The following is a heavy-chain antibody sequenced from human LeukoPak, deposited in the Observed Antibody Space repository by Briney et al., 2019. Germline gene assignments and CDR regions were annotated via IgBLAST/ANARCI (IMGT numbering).Heavy chain of an antibody. CDR2: IKRKTDGSTT. V-gene: IGHV3-15*01. D-gene: IGHD2-8*01. CDR1: GFTFSNAW. Sequence: PGGSLRLACAASGFTFSNAWMSWVSQAPGKGMEWVGHIKRKTDGSTTDYGGAVKGKLTIARDDEKKRLYLQMNSLKTEDTAVYYCTTDASTYCSNGKCYTGGNFDYWGQGTLVTVSS. J-gene: IGHJ4*02. CDR3: TTDASTYCSNGKCYTGGNFDY.